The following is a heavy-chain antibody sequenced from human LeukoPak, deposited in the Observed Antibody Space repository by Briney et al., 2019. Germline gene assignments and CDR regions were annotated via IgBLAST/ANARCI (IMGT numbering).Heavy chain of an antibody. V-gene: IGHV3-7*03. Sequence: GGSLRLSCAASGFTFSSYWMSWVRQAPGKGLEWVANIKQDGSEKYYVDSVKGRFTISRNNAKNSLYLQMNSLRAEDTAVYYCARLSTSGYCSSTSCYEKFFDYWGQGTLVTVSS. CDR1: GFTFSSYW. J-gene: IGHJ4*02. D-gene: IGHD2-2*01. CDR2: IKQDGSEK. CDR3: ARLSTSGYCSSTSCYEKFFDY.